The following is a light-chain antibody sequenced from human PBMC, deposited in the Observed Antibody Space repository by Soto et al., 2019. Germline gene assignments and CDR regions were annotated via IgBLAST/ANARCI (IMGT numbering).Light chain of an antibody. J-gene: IGKJ2*02. CDR2: KVS. Sequence: DVVMTQSPLSLPVTLGQPASISCRSSQSLVYSDGNTYLNWFQQRPGQSPRRLIYKVSNRDSGVPDRFSGSGSGTDFTLKISRVEAEDVGVYYCMQGTHLDGRTFGQGTKLEIK. V-gene: IGKV2-30*01. CDR1: QSLVYSDGNTY. CDR3: MQGTHLDGRT.